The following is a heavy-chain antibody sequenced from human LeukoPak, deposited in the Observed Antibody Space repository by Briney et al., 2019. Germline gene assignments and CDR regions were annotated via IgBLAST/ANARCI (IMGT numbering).Heavy chain of an antibody. J-gene: IGHJ3*01. CDR3: AKEAGQDYGALDAFDV. CDR1: GFTFSSYS. CDR2: IGGSSSSL. V-gene: IGHV3-21*01. D-gene: IGHD4-17*01. Sequence: GGSLRLSCAASGFTFSSYSVNWVRQAPGKGLEWVSSIGGSSSSLYYAESVKGRFTISRDNARNSLYLQMNSLRAEDTAVYYCAKEAGQDYGALDAFDVWGQGTMVTVSS.